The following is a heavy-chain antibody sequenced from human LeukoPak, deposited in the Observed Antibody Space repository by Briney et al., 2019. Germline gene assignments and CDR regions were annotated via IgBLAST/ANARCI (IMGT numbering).Heavy chain of an antibody. CDR3: ASRPPHSALIIFDY. D-gene: IGHD6-6*01. CDR1: GFTFSSYG. CDR2: ISGDGNTI. J-gene: IGHJ4*02. Sequence: PGGSLRLSCAASGFTFSSYGMHWVRQAPGKGLEWISYISGDGNTIYYADSVKGRFTISRDNAKNSLFLRMDSLRDEDTAIYYCASRPPHSALIIFDYWGQGTLVTVSS. V-gene: IGHV3-48*03.